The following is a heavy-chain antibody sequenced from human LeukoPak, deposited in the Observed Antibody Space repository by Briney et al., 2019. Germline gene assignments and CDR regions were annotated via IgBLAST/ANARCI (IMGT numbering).Heavy chain of an antibody. CDR2: IYYSGST. V-gene: IGHV4-39*01. J-gene: IGHJ3*02. D-gene: IGHD3-22*01. CDR1: GGSISSSSYY. CDR3: ARSITMIVVVHDI. Sequence: SETLSLTCTVSGGSISSSSYYWGWIRQPPGKGLEWIGSIYYSGSTYYNPSLKSRVTISVDTSKNQFSLKLSSVTAADTAVYYCARSITMIVVVHDIWGQGTMVTVSS.